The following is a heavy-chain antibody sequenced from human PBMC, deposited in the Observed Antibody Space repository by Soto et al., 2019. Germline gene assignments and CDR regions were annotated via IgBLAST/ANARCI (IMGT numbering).Heavy chain of an antibody. V-gene: IGHV3-23*01. D-gene: IGHD1-26*01. Sequence: GGSLRLSCAASGFIFENFGMSWVRQSPGKGLEWISSISGSGFKKYYADSVKGRFTISRDNSKSTVYLELNNLSAEDTAVYHCAKNQGVELVPLATVDWFDPWGQGSVVTVSS. CDR1: GFIFENFG. CDR2: ISGSGFKK. J-gene: IGHJ5*02. CDR3: AKNQGVELVPLATVDWFDP.